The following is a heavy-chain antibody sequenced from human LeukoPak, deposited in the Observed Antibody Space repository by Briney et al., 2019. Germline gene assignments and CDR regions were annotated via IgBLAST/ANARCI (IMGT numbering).Heavy chain of an antibody. V-gene: IGHV3-7*03. D-gene: IGHD3-10*01. Sequence: PGGSLRLSCTASGFTFTTYWMSWVRLGPGKGLEWVANIKQDGSEKNYMDSVKGRFTISRDNSKNTLYLQMNSLRAEDTAVYYCECESYGKQDYWGQGTLVTVSS. CDR3: ECESYGKQDY. CDR1: GFTFTTYW. J-gene: IGHJ4*02. CDR2: IKQDGSEK.